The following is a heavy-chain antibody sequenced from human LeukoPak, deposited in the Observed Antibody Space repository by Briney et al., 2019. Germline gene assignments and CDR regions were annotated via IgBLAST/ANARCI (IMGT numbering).Heavy chain of an antibody. J-gene: IGHJ5*02. CDR1: GGSISSGDYY. CDR3: ARDDIVVVPAAIRGTYWFDP. CDR2: IYYSGST. D-gene: IGHD2-2*02. V-gene: IGHV4-30-4*08. Sequence: PSETLSLTCTVSGGSISSGDYYWSWIRQPPGKGLEWIGYIYYSGSTYYNPSLKSRVTISVDTSKNQFSLKLSSVTAADTAVYYCARDDIVVVPAAIRGTYWFDPWGQGTLVTVSS.